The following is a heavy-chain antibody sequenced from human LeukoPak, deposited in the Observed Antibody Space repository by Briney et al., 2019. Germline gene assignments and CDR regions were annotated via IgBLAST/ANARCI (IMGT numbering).Heavy chain of an antibody. Sequence: GGSLRLSCAASGFTFSSYAMNWVRQAPGKGLEWVSTISNSGDRTYYADSVKGRFTISRDNSKNTLYLQVNSLRTEDTAVYYCAKDFVPRGGSYFPGFDYWGQGTLVIVSS. CDR1: GFTFSSYA. J-gene: IGHJ4*02. CDR3: AKDFVPRGGSYFPGFDY. CDR2: ISNSGDRT. D-gene: IGHD1-26*01. V-gene: IGHV3-23*01.